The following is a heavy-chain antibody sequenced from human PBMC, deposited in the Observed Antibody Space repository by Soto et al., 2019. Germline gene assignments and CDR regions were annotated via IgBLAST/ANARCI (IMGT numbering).Heavy chain of an antibody. CDR3: ARVRLGIHDAFDI. D-gene: IGHD3-9*01. CDR1: GFTFSSYG. CDR2: IWYDGSNK. Sequence: LRLSCAASGFTFSSYGMHWVRQAPGKGLEWVAVIWYDGSNKYYADSVKGRFTISRDNSKNTLYLQMNSLRAEDSAVYYCARVRLGIHDAFDIWGQGTMVTVSS. J-gene: IGHJ3*02. V-gene: IGHV3-33*08.